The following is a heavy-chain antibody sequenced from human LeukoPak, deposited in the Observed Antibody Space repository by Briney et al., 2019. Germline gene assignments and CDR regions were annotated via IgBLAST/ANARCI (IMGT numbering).Heavy chain of an antibody. CDR3: ARDKGGSLLWFGELGSFDY. V-gene: IGHV1-69*13. CDR1: GYTFTSYG. CDR2: IIPIFGTA. J-gene: IGHJ4*02. D-gene: IGHD3-10*01. Sequence: SVKVSCKASGYTFTSYGISWVRQAPGQGLEWMGGIIPIFGTANYAQKFQGRVTITADESTSTAYMELSSLRSEDTAVYYCARDKGGSLLWFGELGSFDYWGQGTLVTVSS.